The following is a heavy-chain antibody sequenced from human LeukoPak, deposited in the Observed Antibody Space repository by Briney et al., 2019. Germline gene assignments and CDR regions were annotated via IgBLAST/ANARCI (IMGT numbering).Heavy chain of an antibody. Sequence: KPSETLSLTCTVSGYSISSGYYWGWIRQPPGKGLEWIGSIYHSGSTYYNPSLKSRVTISVDTYKNQFSLKLTSVTAADTAVYYCARLTPTTLSLYYYYYMDVWGKGTTVTVSS. CDR1: GYSISSGYY. CDR2: IYHSGST. D-gene: IGHD2/OR15-2a*01. CDR3: ARLTPTTLSLYYYYYMDV. V-gene: IGHV4-38-2*02. J-gene: IGHJ6*03.